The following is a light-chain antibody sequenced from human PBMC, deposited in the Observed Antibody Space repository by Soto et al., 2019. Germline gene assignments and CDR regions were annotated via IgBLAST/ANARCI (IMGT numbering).Light chain of an antibody. CDR1: QSISTR. J-gene: IGKJ1*01. Sequence: DIQMTQSPSALSASVGDRVTITCRASQSISTRLAWYQQKPGKAPKLLIYDASSLESGVPSRFSGSGFGKEFTLTISSLQPDDFATYYCQQYNSYSSPFGQGTKVEIK. V-gene: IGKV1-5*01. CDR2: DAS. CDR3: QQYNSYSSP.